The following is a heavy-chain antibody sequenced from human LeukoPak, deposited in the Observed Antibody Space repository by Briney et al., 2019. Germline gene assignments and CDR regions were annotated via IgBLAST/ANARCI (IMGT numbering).Heavy chain of an antibody. V-gene: IGHV3-7*01. CDR1: GMTFRSHW. D-gene: IGHD3-16*01. Sequence: GGSLRLSCAASGMTFRSHWMTWVRQTTGKGLQWLANIKSDGSEIYYLDSVKGRFTISRDNSKNTLYLQMGSLRAEDMAVYYCARDRGRGGELYYFDYWGQGTLVTVSS. CDR3: ARDRGRGGELYYFDY. J-gene: IGHJ4*02. CDR2: IKSDGSEI.